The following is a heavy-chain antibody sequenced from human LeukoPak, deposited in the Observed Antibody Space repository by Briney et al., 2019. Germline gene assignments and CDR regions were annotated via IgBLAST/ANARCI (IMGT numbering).Heavy chain of an antibody. V-gene: IGHV3-23*01. D-gene: IGHD3-3*01. Sequence: PGGSLRLSCAASGFTFSSYGMSWVRQAPGKGLEWVSAISGSGGSTYYADSVKGRFTISRDNSKNTLYLQMNSLRAEDTAVYYCAKRAFYDFWSGSERYWGQGTLVTVSS. J-gene: IGHJ4*02. CDR2: ISGSGGST. CDR1: GFTFSSYG. CDR3: AKRAFYDFWSGSERY.